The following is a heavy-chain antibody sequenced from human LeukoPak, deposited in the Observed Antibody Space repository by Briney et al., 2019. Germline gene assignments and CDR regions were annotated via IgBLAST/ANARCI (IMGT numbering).Heavy chain of an antibody. D-gene: IGHD3-16*02. V-gene: IGHV3-21*01. J-gene: IGHJ4*02. CDR1: GFTFSSYS. CDR3: ARDRGYDYVWGSYRSLDY. CDR2: ISSSSSYI. Sequence: GGSLRLSCAASGFTFSSYSMNWVRQAPGKGLEWVSSISSSSSYIYYADSVKGRFTISRDNAKNSLYLQMNSLRAEDTAVYYCARDRGYDYVWGSYRSLDYWGQGTLVTVSS.